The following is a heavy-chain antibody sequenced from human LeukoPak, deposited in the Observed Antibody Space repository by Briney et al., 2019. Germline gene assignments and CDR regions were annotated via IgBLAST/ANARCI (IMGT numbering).Heavy chain of an antibody. V-gene: IGHV4-34*01. J-gene: IGHJ5*02. D-gene: IGHD1-1*01. CDR2: INHDRTT. CDR3: ARHSSGTNWFDP. CDR1: GGSFSGYC. Sequence: PSETLSLTCAVFGGSFSGYCWNWIRQPPGKGLEWIAEINHDRTTKYNPSLKSRVTISVDTSRNQFSLNLSSVTAADTAVYYCARHSSGTNWFDPWGQGTLVTVSS.